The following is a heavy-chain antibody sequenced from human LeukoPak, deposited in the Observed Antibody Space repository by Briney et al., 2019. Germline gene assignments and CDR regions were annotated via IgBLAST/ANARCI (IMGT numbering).Heavy chain of an antibody. Sequence: PGGYLRLSCAASGFTFSSYEMNWVRQAPGKGLEWVANIKKDGSDKYYVDSVKGRFTISRDNAKTSLYLQMNSLRAEDTAVYYCARHLSGVTGYTYGRGIDYWGQGTLVTVSS. D-gene: IGHD5-18*01. V-gene: IGHV3-7*01. J-gene: IGHJ4*02. CDR1: GFTFSSYE. CDR2: IKKDGSDK. CDR3: ARHLSGVTGYTYGRGIDY.